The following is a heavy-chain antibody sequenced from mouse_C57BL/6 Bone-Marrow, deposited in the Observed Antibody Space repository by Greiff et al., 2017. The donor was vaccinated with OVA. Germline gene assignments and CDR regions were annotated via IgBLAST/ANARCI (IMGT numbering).Heavy chain of an antibody. CDR3: ARHRERRGGSYAMDY. J-gene: IGHJ4*01. CDR2: ISGGGGNT. V-gene: IGHV5-9*01. D-gene: IGHD2-12*01. CDR1: GFTFSSYT. Sequence: EVKLVESGGGLVKPGGSLKLSCAASGFTFSSYTMSWVRQTPEKRLEWVATISGGGGNTYYPDSVKGRFTISRDNAKNTQYLQMSSLRSEDTALYYCARHRERRGGSYAMDYWGQGTSVTVSS.